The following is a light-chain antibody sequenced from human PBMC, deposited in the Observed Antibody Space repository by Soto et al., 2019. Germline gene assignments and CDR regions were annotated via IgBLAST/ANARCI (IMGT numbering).Light chain of an antibody. V-gene: IGLV1-51*01. J-gene: IGLJ1*01. CDR1: SSNIGSNY. CDR3: ATWDTGLSAGV. CDR2: DND. Sequence: QSVLTQPPSASGTPGQRVTISCSGSSSNIGSNYVYWYQQFPGTAPKLLISDNDKRPSGIPDRFSGSRSGTSATLGITGLQTEDEADYYCATWDTGLSAGVFGTGTKLTVL.